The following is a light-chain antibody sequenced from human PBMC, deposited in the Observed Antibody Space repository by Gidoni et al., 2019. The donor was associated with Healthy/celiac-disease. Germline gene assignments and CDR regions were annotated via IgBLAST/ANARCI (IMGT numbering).Light chain of an antibody. J-gene: IGKJ1*01. V-gene: IGKV1-5*01. Sequence: DIQMTQSPSTLSASVGDRVTITCRASQSISSWLAWYQQKPGKAPKLLIYDASSLESGVPSRFSGSGYGTEFTLTISSLQPDDFATYYCQQYNSYPLTFXQXTKVEIK. CDR1: QSISSW. CDR2: DAS. CDR3: QQYNSYPLT.